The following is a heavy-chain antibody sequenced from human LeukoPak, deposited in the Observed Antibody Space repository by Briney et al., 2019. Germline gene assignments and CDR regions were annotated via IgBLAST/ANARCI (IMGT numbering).Heavy chain of an antibody. CDR1: GFTFTYYW. J-gene: IGHJ4*02. CDR2: INGDGSST. Sequence: GGSLRLSCAASGFTFTYYWMHWVRQAPGKGLVWVARINGDGSSTNYADSVKGRFTISRDNAKNTLYLQMNSLRAEDTAVYYCANDELGASGLPGYWGQGTLVTVSS. CDR3: ANDELGASGLPGY. V-gene: IGHV3-74*01. D-gene: IGHD3-10*01.